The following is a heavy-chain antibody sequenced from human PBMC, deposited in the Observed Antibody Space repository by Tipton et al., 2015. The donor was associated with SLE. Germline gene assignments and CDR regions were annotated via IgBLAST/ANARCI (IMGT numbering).Heavy chain of an antibody. J-gene: IGHJ3*02. D-gene: IGHD5-12*01. Sequence: GSLRLSCAASGFTFNTYVMNWVRQTPGKGLEWVSRIYSGGSATYYADSVKGRFTISRDTSKNTLFLQMNSLRAEDTAVYYCAKEFRGGYDGTFDDAFDIWGQGTLVTVSS. V-gene: IGHV3-23*03. CDR1: GFTFNTYV. CDR2: IYSGGSAT. CDR3: AKEFRGGYDGTFDDAFDI.